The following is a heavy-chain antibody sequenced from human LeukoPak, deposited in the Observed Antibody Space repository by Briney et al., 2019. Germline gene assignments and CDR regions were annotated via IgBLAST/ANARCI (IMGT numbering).Heavy chain of an antibody. Sequence: PGGSLRLSCAASGLTFSSYWMTWIRQAAGKGLEWVANIKQDGSEKYYVDSVKGRFTISRDNAKNSLYLQMNSLRAEDTAVYYCARDTGGGYSCYDCWGQGTLVTVSS. CDR1: GLTFSSYW. CDR2: IKQDGSEK. J-gene: IGHJ4*02. V-gene: IGHV3-7*01. D-gene: IGHD5-18*01. CDR3: ARDTGGGYSCYDC.